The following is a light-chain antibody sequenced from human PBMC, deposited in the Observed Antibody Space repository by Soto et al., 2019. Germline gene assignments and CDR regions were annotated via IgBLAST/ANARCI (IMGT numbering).Light chain of an antibody. CDR3: QQSDDSPGT. V-gene: IGKV3-20*01. Sequence: IVLTQSPGTLSLSPGESATLSCRASQSISSSYLAWYQQKPGQAPRLLIYGASNRATAIPDRFSGSGSGTDFTLTISRLGPEDFAVYYCQQSDDSPGTFGQGTKVEIK. CDR1: QSISSSY. CDR2: GAS. J-gene: IGKJ1*01.